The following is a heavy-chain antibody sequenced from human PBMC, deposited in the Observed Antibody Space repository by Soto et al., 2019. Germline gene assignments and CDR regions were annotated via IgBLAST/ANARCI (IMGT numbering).Heavy chain of an antibody. CDR1: GGSISTSTYY. D-gene: IGHD6-25*01. CDR3: ARSSSGWDAWFDP. J-gene: IGHJ5*02. V-gene: IGHV4-39*01. CDR2: IYYSGTT. Sequence: QLQLQESGPGLVKPSETLSLTCTVSGGSISTSTYYWGWIRQPPGKGLEWIGSIYYSGTTYYNPSLKSRVTISVDTSKNQFSLNLSSVIAADTAVYYCARSSSGWDAWFDPWGQGTLVTVSS.